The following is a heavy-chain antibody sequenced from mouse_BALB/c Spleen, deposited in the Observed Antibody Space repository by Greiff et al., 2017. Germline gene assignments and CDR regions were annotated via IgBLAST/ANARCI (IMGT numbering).Heavy chain of an antibody. V-gene: IGHV1S56*01. Sequence: VQLQQSGPELVKPGASVKMSCKASGYTFTSYYIHWVKQRPGQGLEWIGWIYPGDGSTKYNEKFKGKTTLTADKSSSTAYMLLSSLTSEDSAIYFCAKGYYYGSSYASYWGQGTTLTVSS. J-gene: IGHJ2*01. CDR2: IYPGDGST. CDR3: AKGYYYGSSYASY. CDR1: GYTFTSYY. D-gene: IGHD1-1*01.